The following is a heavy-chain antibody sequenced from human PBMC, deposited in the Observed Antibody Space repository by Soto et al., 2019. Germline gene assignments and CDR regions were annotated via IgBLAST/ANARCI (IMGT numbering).Heavy chain of an antibody. J-gene: IGHJ4*02. Sequence: SETRSLTCTVSGGSISSGDYYWSWIRQPPGKGLEWIGYIYYSGSTYYNPSLKSRVTISVDTSKNQFSLKLSSVTAADTAVYYCARDINSGYATWGQGTLVTVSS. D-gene: IGHD5-12*01. CDR1: GGSISSGDYY. V-gene: IGHV4-30-4*01. CDR3: ARDINSGYAT. CDR2: IYYSGST.